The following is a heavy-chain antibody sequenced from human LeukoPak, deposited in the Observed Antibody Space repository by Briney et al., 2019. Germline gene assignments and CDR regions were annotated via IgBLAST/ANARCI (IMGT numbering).Heavy chain of an antibody. D-gene: IGHD4-23*01. CDR1: GFTFSDYY. J-gene: IGHJ4*02. CDR2: ISSSGSTI. CDR3: ARDGRTTVVTWANDY. Sequence: GGSLRLSCAASGFTFSDYYMSWISQAPGKRLEWVSYISSSGSTIYYADSVKGRFTISRDNAKNSLYLQMNSLRAEDTAVYYCARDGRTTVVTWANDYWGQGTLLTVSS. V-gene: IGHV3-11*04.